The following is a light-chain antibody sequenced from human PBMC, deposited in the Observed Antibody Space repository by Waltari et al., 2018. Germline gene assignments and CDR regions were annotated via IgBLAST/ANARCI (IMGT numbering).Light chain of an antibody. CDR3: SSYVSSSTLVL. CDR2: DFS. Sequence: QSALTQPASVSGSPGQSITISCTGTSSDVGTYNYVSWYQQHPGKAPKRMIFDFSIRPAGVSNRIAGSKSGNTASLTISGLQAEDYADYYCSSYVSSSTLVLFGGGTSLTVL. J-gene: IGLJ2*01. V-gene: IGLV2-14*03. CDR1: SSDVGTYNY.